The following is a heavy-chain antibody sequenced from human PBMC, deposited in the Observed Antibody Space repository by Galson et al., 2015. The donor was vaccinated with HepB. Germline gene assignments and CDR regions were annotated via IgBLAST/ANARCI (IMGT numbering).Heavy chain of an antibody. Sequence: SLRLSCAASGFTFSSYSMNWVRQAPGKGLEWVSYISSSSSTIYYADSVKGRFTISRDNAKNSLYLQMNSLRAEDTAVYYCARDSLRTAFDYWGQGTLVTVSS. D-gene: IGHD2-21*02. V-gene: IGHV3-48*04. CDR1: GFTFSSYS. CDR2: ISSSSSTI. J-gene: IGHJ4*02. CDR3: ARDSLRTAFDY.